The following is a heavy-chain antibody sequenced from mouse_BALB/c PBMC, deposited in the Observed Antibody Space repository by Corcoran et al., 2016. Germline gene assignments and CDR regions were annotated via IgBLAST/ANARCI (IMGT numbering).Heavy chain of an antibody. J-gene: IGHJ3*01. V-gene: IGHV1S136*01. CDR1: GYTFTSYV. CDR2: INPYNDGT. Sequence: EVQLQQSGPELVQPGASVKMSCKASGYTFTSYVMHWVKQKPGQGLEWIGYINPYNDGTKYNEKFKGKATLTVDTSSSTAYMQLSSLTSEDTAVYFCAHGFAYWGQGTLVTVSA. CDR3: AHGFAY.